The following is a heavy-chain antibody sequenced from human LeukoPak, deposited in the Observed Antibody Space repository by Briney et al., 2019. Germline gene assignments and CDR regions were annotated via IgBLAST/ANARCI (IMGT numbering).Heavy chain of an antibody. D-gene: IGHD3-22*01. CDR1: GFTFGSYA. CDR3: AIDGNYDDSSGYPIR. Sequence: GGSLRLSCAASGFTFGSYAMHWVRQAPGQGLEWVAVISYDGSNKFYADSVTGRFTISRDNSKNTLYLQMNSLRAEDTAVYYCAIDGNYDDSSGYPIRWVQGTLVTVCS. J-gene: IGHJ4*02. V-gene: IGHV3-30-3*01. CDR2: ISYDGSNK.